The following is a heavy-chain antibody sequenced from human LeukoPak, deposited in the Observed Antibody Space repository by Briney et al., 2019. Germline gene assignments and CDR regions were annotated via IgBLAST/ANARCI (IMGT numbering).Heavy chain of an antibody. D-gene: IGHD6-13*01. CDR1: GGSISSYY. V-gene: IGHV4-59*01. CDR2: RYYSGST. J-gene: IGHJ4*02. Sequence: PSETLSLTCTASGGSISSYYWSWIRQPPGKGLEWIGYRYYSGSTNYNPSLKSRVTISVDTSKNQFSLKLSSVTAADTAVYYCARFRAAAGFDYWGQGTLVTVSS. CDR3: ARFRAAAGFDY.